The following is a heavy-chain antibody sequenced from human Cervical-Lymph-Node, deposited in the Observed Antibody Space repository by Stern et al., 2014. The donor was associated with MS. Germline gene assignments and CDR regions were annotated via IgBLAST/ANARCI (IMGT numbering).Heavy chain of an antibody. Sequence: QMQLVQSGAEVKKPGSSVKVSCKASGGTFSSHAISWVRQAPGQGLEWMGGIIPIFRTTNYAQKFQGRVTITADKSTSTAYMELSSLRSEDTAVYYCARDSGTNTYYYYYGMDVWGQGTTVTVSS. D-gene: IGHD1-1*01. J-gene: IGHJ6*02. CDR3: ARDSGTNTYYYYYGMDV. CDR1: GGTFSSHA. V-gene: IGHV1-69*06. CDR2: IIPIFRTT.